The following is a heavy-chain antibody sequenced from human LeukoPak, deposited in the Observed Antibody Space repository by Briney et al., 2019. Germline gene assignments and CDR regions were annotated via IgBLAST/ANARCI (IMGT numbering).Heavy chain of an antibody. J-gene: IGHJ3*02. CDR2: ISWDGGST. CDR1: GFTFDDYT. Sequence: GGSLRLSCAASGFTFDDYTMHWVRQAPGKGLEWVSLISWDGGSTYYADSVKGRFTISRDNSKNTLYLQMNSLRAEDTAVYYCARDDGDAFDIWGQGTMVTVSS. CDR3: ARDDGDAFDI. V-gene: IGHV3-43*01. D-gene: IGHD5-24*01.